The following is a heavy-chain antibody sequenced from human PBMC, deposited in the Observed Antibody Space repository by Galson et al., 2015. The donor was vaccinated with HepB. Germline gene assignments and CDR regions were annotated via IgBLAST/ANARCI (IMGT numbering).Heavy chain of an antibody. D-gene: IGHD3-3*01. CDR2: ISPILGIP. J-gene: IGHJ5*01. CDR1: GDSFSIYA. CDR3: ARADDFWSGYRDAGTSRWFDS. V-gene: IGHV1-69*10. Sequence: SVKVSCKASGDSFSIYAMSWVRQAPGQGLEWMGGISPILGIPKYAQKFQDRVTITADKSTGTAFMELSSLRSEDTAVYYCARADDFWSGYRDAGTSRWFDSWGQGTLVIVSS.